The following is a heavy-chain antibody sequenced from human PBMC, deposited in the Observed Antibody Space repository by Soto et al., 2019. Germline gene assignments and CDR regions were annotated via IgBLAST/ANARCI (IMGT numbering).Heavy chain of an antibody. D-gene: IGHD3-3*01. J-gene: IGHJ6*03. CDR1: GFTSSDCY. CDR3: AGVSFGPTGDYYYYMDV. CDR2: ISSSGSTI. V-gene: IGHV3-11*01. Sequence: PGGSLRLSCAASGFTSSDCYMSWIRQAPGKGLEWVSYISSSGSTIYYADSVKGRFTISRDNAKNSLYLQMNGLRAEDTAVYYCAGVSFGPTGDYYYYMDVWGKGTTVTVSS.